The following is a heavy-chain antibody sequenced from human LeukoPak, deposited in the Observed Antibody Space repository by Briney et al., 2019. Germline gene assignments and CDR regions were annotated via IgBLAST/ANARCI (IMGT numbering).Heavy chain of an antibody. V-gene: IGHV3-23*01. D-gene: IGHD1-26*01. CDR2: ISGSGGSP. Sequence: GGSLRLSCAASGFTFSSYAMSWVRQAPGKGLEWVSAISGSGGSPYYADSVKGQFTISRDNSKNTLYLQMNSLRAEDTAVYYCAKVIRGTKLFDYWGQGTLVTVSS. CDR1: GFTFSSYA. J-gene: IGHJ4*02. CDR3: AKVIRGTKLFDY.